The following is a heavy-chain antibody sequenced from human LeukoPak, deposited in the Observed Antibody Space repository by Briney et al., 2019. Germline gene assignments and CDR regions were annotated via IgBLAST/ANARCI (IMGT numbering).Heavy chain of an antibody. J-gene: IGHJ4*02. Sequence: GGSLRLSCAASGFTFSSYSMNWVRQAPGKGLEWVSSISSSSSYIYYADSVKGRFTISRDNAKNSLYLQMNSLRAEATAVYYCARDGGSITGTTGLFDECGQGTLVAVSS. D-gene: IGHD1-7*01. CDR1: GFTFSSYS. V-gene: IGHV3-21*01. CDR2: ISSSSSYI. CDR3: ARDGGSITGTTGLFDE.